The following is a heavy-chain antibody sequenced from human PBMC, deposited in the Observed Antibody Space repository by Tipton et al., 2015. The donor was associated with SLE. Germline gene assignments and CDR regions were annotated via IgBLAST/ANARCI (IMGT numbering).Heavy chain of an antibody. CDR2: INHSGST. J-gene: IGHJ3*01. V-gene: IGHV4-34*01. D-gene: IGHD3-22*01. Sequence: TLSLTCAVYGGSFSGYYWNWIRQPPGKGLEWIGEINHSGSTNYNPSLKSRVTISFDTSKNQLSLKLSSVTAADTAVYYCARPGNYFDSSGHHDAFDVWAKGQWSPSLQ. CDR1: GGSFSGYY. CDR3: ARPGNYFDSSGHHDAFDV.